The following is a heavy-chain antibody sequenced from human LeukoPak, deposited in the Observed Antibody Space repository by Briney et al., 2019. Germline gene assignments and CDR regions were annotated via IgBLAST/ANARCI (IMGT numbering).Heavy chain of an antibody. CDR3: AKGRRSSTSCSLDY. CDR2: ISGSGGST. V-gene: IGHV3-23*01. J-gene: IGHJ4*02. D-gene: IGHD2-2*01. Sequence: PGGSLRLSCAASGFTFSSYAVSWVRQAPGKGLEWVSAISGSGGSTYYADSVKGRFTISRDNSKNTLYLQMNSLRAEDTAVYYCAKGRRSSTSCSLDYWGQGTLVTVSS. CDR1: GFTFSSYA.